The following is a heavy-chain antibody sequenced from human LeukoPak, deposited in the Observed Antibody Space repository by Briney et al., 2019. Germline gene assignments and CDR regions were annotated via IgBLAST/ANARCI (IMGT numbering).Heavy chain of an antibody. V-gene: IGHV3-66*02. J-gene: IGHJ6*03. CDR1: GFTVSSNY. CDR3: ARDNRDYYMDV. D-gene: IGHD2/OR15-2a*01. CDR2: IYSGGST. Sequence: PGGSLRLSCAVSGFTVSSNYMSWVRQAPGKGLEWVSVIYSGGSTYYADSVKGRFTISRDNSKNTLYLQMNSLRAEDTAVYYCARDNRDYYMDVWAKGTTVTVSS.